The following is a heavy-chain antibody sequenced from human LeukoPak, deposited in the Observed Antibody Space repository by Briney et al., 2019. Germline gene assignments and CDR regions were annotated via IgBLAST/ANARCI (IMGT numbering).Heavy chain of an antibody. CDR1: GFTFSSYW. J-gene: IGHJ4*02. CDR3: AKDYSSGISYFDY. D-gene: IGHD6-19*01. CDR2: ISYDGSNK. Sequence: PGGSLRLSCASSGFTFSSYWMSWVRQAPGKGLEWVVVISYDGSNKYYADSVKGRFTISRDNSKNTLYLQMNSLRAEDTAVYYCAKDYSSGISYFDYWGQGTLVTVSS. V-gene: IGHV3-30*18.